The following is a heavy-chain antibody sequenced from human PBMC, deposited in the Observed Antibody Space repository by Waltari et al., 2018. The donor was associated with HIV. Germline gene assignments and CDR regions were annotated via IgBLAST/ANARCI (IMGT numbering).Heavy chain of an antibody. V-gene: IGHV3-33*01. CDR1: GFTFSSYG. J-gene: IGHJ3*02. Sequence: QVQLVESGGGVAQPGRSLRLSCAASGFTFSSYGIHWCRLAPGNGLEWVAVIGYDGSNKYYADSVKGRFTISRDNSKNTLYLQMNSLRAEDTAVYYCARDKPYYYDSSGYKNDAFDIWGQGTMVTVSS. D-gene: IGHD3-22*01. CDR3: ARDKPYYYDSSGYKNDAFDI. CDR2: IGYDGSNK.